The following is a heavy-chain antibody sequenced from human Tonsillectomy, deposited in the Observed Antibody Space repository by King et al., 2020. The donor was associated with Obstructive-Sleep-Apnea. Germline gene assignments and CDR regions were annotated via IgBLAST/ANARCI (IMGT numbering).Heavy chain of an antibody. J-gene: IGHJ6*02. CDR2: ISDTGDTI. V-gene: IGHV3-11*01. CDR3: ARGDPANYYYYGLDV. CDR1: GFTFSDYY. Sequence: VQLVESGGDLVKPGGSLRLSCAASGFTFSDYYMGWIRQAPGKGLEWVSYISDTGDTIYYADSVKGRITISRDNAKNSLSLRMNSLRAEDTAVYYCARGDPANYYYYGLDVWGQGTTVTVSS.